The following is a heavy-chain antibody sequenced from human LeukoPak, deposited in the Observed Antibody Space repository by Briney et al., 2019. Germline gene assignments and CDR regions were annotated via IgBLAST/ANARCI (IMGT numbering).Heavy chain of an antibody. Sequence: GGSLRLPCAASGFIFSDYYMDWVRQAPGKGLEWVGRTKTKADSYITEYAASVKGRLTISRDDSKNSLYLQMNSLKTEDTAVYYCAKDSSDWTFDYWGQGTLVTVSS. D-gene: IGHD6-25*01. CDR1: GFIFSDYY. V-gene: IGHV3-72*01. CDR3: AKDSSDWTFDY. CDR2: TKTKADSYIT. J-gene: IGHJ4*02.